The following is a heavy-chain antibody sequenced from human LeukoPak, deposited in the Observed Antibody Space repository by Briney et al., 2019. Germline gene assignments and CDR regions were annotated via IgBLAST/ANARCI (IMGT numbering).Heavy chain of an antibody. CDR1: GGSISSSSYY. CDR2: IYYSGST. D-gene: IGHD2-2*01. V-gene: IGHV4-39*01. Sequence: SETLSPTCTVSGGSISSSSYYWGWIRQPPGKGLEWIGSIYYSGSTYYNPSLKSRVTISVDTSKNQFSLKLSSVTAADTAVYYCARGLRRSRQLSVYCSSTSCYGGRWFDPWGQGTLVTVSS. J-gene: IGHJ5*02. CDR3: ARGLRRSRQLSVYCSSTSCYGGRWFDP.